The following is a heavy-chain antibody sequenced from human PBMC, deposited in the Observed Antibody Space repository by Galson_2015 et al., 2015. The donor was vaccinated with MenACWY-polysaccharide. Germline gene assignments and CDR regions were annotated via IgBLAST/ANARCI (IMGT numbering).Heavy chain of an antibody. CDR3: ARGQKTLGP. V-gene: IGHV3-7*04. Sequence: SLRLSCAASGFTFSGYWMSWVRQAPGKGLEWVANIKQDGSENYYVDSVKGRITISRDNAKNSLYLQMNSLRAEDTAVYYSARGQKTLGPWGQGTLVTVSS. CDR2: IKQDGSEN. J-gene: IGHJ5*02. CDR1: GFTFSGYW.